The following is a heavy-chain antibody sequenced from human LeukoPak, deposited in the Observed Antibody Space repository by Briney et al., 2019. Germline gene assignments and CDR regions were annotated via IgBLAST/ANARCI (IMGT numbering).Heavy chain of an antibody. CDR3: ARDVSSSRVGSPFDY. D-gene: IGHD6-13*01. Sequence: GGSLRLSCAASGFTFSSYSMNWVRQAPGKGLEWVSYISSSSSTIYYADSVKGRFTISRDNGKNSLYLQMNSLRAEDTAVYYCARDVSSSRVGSPFDYWGQGTLVAVSS. V-gene: IGHV3-48*01. CDR1: GFTFSSYS. CDR2: ISSSSSTI. J-gene: IGHJ4*02.